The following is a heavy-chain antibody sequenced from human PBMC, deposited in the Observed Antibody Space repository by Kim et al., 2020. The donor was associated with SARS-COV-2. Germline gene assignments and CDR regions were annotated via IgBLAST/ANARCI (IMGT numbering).Heavy chain of an antibody. CDR1: GGSISSYY. V-gene: IGHV4-59*01. CDR2: IYYSGST. Sequence: SETLSLTCTVSGGSISSYYWSWIRQPPGKGLEWIGYIYYSGSTNYNTSLKSRVTISVDTSKNQFSLKLSSVTAADTAVYYCARDLMYYYGSGSYGTGYAFDIWGQGTMVTVSS. D-gene: IGHD3-10*01. J-gene: IGHJ3*02. CDR3: ARDLMYYYGSGSYGTGYAFDI.